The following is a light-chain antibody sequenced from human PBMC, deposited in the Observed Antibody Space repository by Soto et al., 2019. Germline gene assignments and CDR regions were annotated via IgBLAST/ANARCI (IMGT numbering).Light chain of an antibody. V-gene: IGKV3-15*01. CDR1: QRIAIC. J-gene: IGKJ1*01. CDR2: GAS. Sequence: EIVLTQSPASLSVSPGERATLSCRASQRIAICLAWYQQKPGLAPRLLIYGASTRATGIPARFSGSGSGTEFTLTINGLQSEDFAVYYCHQYNDWWTFGQGTKVEIK. CDR3: HQYNDWWT.